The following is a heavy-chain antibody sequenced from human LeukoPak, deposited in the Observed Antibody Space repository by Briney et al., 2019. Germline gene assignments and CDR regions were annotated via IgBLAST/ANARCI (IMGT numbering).Heavy chain of an antibody. Sequence: GGSLRLSCAASGVTVRSDYMSWVRQAPGKGLEWVAGFYSGGSTFHAASVKGRFTISRDDSRDILYLQMNSLRVEDTATYYCARAPWDSDWYWGQGTLVAVSS. CDR3: ARAPWDSDWY. V-gene: IGHV3-66*01. CDR2: FYSGGST. J-gene: IGHJ4*02. CDR1: GVTVRSDY. D-gene: IGHD6-19*01.